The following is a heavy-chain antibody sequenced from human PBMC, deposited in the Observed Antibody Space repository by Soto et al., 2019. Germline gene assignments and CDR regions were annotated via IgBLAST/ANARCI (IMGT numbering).Heavy chain of an antibody. J-gene: IGHJ4*02. CDR3: ASHPEGPLLGFVY. D-gene: IGHD3-10*01. CDR2: MNPNTGNT. Sequence: QVQLVQSGAEVKKPGASVKVSCKSSGYTFSNYDVNWVRQAPGQGLEWMGWMNPNTGNTGYAQNFQGRITMTGDTHTSTGYMELRGLRSEDTAVYYCASHPEGPLLGFVYWGQGTLVIVSS. CDR1: GYTFSNYD. V-gene: IGHV1-8*01.